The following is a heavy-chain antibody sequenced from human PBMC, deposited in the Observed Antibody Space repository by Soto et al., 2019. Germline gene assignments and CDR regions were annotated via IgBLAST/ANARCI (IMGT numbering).Heavy chain of an antibody. J-gene: IGHJ4*02. V-gene: IGHV3-23*01. CDR1: GFTFSSYA. Sequence: HPGGSLRLSCAASGFTFSSYAMSWVRQAPGKGLEWVSAISGSGGSTYYADSVKGRFTISRDNSKNTLYLQMNSLRAEDTAVYYCAKDYSLSYYYDSSTSPFDYWGQGTLVTVSS. CDR2: ISGSGGST. D-gene: IGHD3-22*01. CDR3: AKDYSLSYYYDSSTSPFDY.